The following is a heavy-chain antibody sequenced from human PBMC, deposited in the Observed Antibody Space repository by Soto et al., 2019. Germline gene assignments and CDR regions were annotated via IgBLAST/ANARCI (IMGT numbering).Heavy chain of an antibody. CDR1: GYTFSSIG. D-gene: IGHD3-10*01. V-gene: IGHV1-18*01. Sequence: ASVKVSCKASGYTFSSIGISWVRQAPGQGLEWMGWIRPHNGNTYYAQRLQGRVTMTTDTSTSTANMELRSLRSDDTAVYYCARDLDGSGNYYTDYWGQGTLVTVSS. J-gene: IGHJ4*02. CDR3: ARDLDGSGNYYTDY. CDR2: IRPHNGNT.